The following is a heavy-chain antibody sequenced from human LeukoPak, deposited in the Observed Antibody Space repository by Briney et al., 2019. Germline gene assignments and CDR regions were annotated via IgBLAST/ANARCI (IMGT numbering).Heavy chain of an antibody. CDR3: ARVAGSSWYSFDY. Sequence: SETLSLTCIVSGGSISSSRDYWAWIRQPPGKGLEWIANIYYSGSTYYSPSLKSRVTISVDTSKNQFSLKLPSVTAADTAVYYCARVAGSSWYSFDYWGQGTLVTVSS. D-gene: IGHD6-13*01. V-gene: IGHV4-39*07. J-gene: IGHJ4*02. CDR1: GGSISSSRDY. CDR2: IYYSGST.